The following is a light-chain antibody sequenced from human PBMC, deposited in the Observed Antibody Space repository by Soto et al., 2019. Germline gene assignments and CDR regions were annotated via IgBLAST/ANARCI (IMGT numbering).Light chain of an antibody. V-gene: IGKV3-15*01. Sequence: EVVMTQSPGTLSVSPGERATLSCRASQSVSSKLAWYQQKPGQAPRLLIHSASTRATGIPARFSGSGSGTEFTLTISSLQSADFAVYFCLQYNIWPRTFGQGTKVEIK. J-gene: IGKJ1*01. CDR3: LQYNIWPRT. CDR1: QSVSSK. CDR2: SAS.